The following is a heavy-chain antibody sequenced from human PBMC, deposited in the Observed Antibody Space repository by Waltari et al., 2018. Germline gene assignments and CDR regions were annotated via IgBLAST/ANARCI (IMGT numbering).Heavy chain of an antibody. D-gene: IGHD3-22*01. Sequence: QVQLQESGPGLVKPSEALYLTCTVYGGASSSHYGSWIRQPPGKGLEWIGYIYYSGSTNYNPSLKSRVTISVDTSKNQFSLKLSSVTAADTAVYYCARGRYYDSSGYYFDYWGQGTLVTVSS. CDR3: ARGRYYDSSGYYFDY. V-gene: IGHV4-59*11. J-gene: IGHJ4*02. CDR2: IYYSGST. CDR1: GGASSSHY.